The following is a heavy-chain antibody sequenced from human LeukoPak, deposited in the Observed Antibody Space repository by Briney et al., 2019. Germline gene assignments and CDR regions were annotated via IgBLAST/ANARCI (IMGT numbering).Heavy chain of an antibody. J-gene: IGHJ4*02. CDR2: IKQDGSEK. V-gene: IGHV3-7*03. CDR3: AKDILAVVTPGSDY. Sequence: PGGSLRLSCAASGFTFSSYWMSWVRQAPGKGLEWVASIKQDGSEKYYVDSVKGRFTISRDNAKNSLYLQMNSLRAEDTALYYCAKDILAVVTPGSDYWGQGTLVTVSS. D-gene: IGHD4-23*01. CDR1: GFTFSSYW.